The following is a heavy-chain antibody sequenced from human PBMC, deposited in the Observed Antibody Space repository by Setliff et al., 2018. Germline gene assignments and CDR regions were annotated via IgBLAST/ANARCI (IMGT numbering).Heavy chain of an antibody. Sequence: PGGSLRLSCAASGFTFSRYDIHWVRQVTGKGLEWVSGTAAAGDTYYADSVKGRFTISRENAKNSFYLQMNSLTAGDTAVYYCARSYNFWSGPALDVWGKGTTVTVSS. J-gene: IGHJ6*04. CDR1: GFTFSRYD. CDR2: TAAAGDT. CDR3: ARSYNFWSGPALDV. V-gene: IGHV3-13*04. D-gene: IGHD3-3*01.